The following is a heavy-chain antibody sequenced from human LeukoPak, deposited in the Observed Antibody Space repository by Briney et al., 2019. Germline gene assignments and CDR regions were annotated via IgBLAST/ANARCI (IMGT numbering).Heavy chain of an antibody. CDR1: GFTFSSYW. CDR2: ISGSGGST. CDR3: AKASSSGSYGVYYFDC. Sequence: PGGSLRLSCAASGFTFSSYWMSWVRQAPGKGLEWVSGISGSGGSTYYADSVNGRFTISRDNSKSTLYLQMHSLRAGDTAVYYCAKASSSGSYGVYYFDCWGQGTLVTVSS. V-gene: IGHV3-23*01. D-gene: IGHD6-19*01. J-gene: IGHJ4*02.